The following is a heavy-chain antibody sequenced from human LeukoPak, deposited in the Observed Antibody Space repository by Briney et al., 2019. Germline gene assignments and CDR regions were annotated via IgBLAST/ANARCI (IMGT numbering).Heavy chain of an antibody. CDR2: SSGGADGT. D-gene: IGHD2/OR15-2a*01. CDR3: TKMGREFYTISYYFDY. Sequence: GGSLRLSCAVSGFTFSSYDMHWARQAPGKGLVGGSGSSGGADGTYYADAVKGRFTNSRDNPKNTLYQQMNSLRAEDTAVYYCTKMGREFYTISYYFDYWGQSTLVTVSS. J-gene: IGHJ4*02. CDR1: GFTFSSYD. V-gene: IGHV3-23*01.